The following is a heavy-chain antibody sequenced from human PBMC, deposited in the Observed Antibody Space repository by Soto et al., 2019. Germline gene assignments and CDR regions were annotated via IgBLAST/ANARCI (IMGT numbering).Heavy chain of an antibody. CDR3: AKSWGYYYDSSSAYYFDY. CDR2: ISGSGGST. J-gene: IGHJ4*02. D-gene: IGHD3-22*01. Sequence: VQLLESGGGLVQPGGSLRLSCAASGFTFTSYAMSWVRQAPGKGLEWVSAISGSGGSTYYADSVKGRFTISRDNSMNTLYIQMNSLRAEDTAVYYCAKSWGYYYDSSSAYYFDYWGQGTLVTVSS. V-gene: IGHV3-23*01. CDR1: GFTFTSYA.